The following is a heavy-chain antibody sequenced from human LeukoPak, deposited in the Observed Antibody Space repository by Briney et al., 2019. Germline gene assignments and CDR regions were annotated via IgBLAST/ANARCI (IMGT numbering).Heavy chain of an antibody. J-gene: IGHJ4*02. D-gene: IGHD6-25*01. CDR1: GFTFRGYG. CDR3: ARGGGYRLDY. CDR2: IETDGSAT. V-gene: IGHV3-74*01. Sequence: GGSLRLSCAASGFTFRGYGMHWVRHTPGKGLEWVSAIETDGSATTYADSVEGRFSISRDNAKNILYLQMNSLRVEDTAVYYCARGGGYRLDYWGQGTLVTVSS.